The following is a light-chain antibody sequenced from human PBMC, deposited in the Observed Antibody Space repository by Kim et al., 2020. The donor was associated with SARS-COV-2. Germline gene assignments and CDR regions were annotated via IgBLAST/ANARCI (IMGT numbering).Light chain of an antibody. CDR3: SSYTSSTTLV. Sequence: QSALTQPASVSGSPGQSITISCTGTSNDVGGYNYVSWYQQHPGKAPQLMIYDVSKRPSGVSNRFSGSKSGNTASLTISGVQSEDEADYYCSSYTSSTTLVFGGGTQLTVL. V-gene: IGLV2-14*01. CDR1: SNDVGGYNY. CDR2: DVS. J-gene: IGLJ3*02.